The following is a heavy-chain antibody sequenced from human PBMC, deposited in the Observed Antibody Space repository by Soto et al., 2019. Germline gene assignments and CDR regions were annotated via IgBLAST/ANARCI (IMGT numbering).Heavy chain of an antibody. V-gene: IGHV3-30*03. CDR3: ATYFKTFDY. Sequence: QVQLVESGGGVVQPGRSLRLSRAASGFTFSSYGMHWVRQAPGKGLEWVAVISYDGSNKYYADSVKGRFTISRDNSKNTLYLQMNSLRAEDTAVYYCATYFKTFDYWGQGTLVTVSS. D-gene: IGHD3-10*01. J-gene: IGHJ4*02. CDR2: ISYDGSNK. CDR1: GFTFSSYG.